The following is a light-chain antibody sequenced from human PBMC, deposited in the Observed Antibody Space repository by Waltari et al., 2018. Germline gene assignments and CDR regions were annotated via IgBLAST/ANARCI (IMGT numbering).Light chain of an antibody. J-gene: IGLJ2*01. CDR3: HTRDASGGAGS. Sequence: SSELTQDPAVSVAMGQTVRITCQGDSLRSYYASWYQQRPGQAPILVIYDKNNRPSGVPERFSGSCSHKNGSVTITGAQAEEEASYYGHTRDASGGAGSFGGGTKLTVL. CDR2: DKN. CDR1: SLRSYY. V-gene: IGLV3-19*01.